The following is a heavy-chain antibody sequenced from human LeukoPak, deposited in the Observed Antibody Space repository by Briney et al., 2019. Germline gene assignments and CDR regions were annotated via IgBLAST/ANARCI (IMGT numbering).Heavy chain of an antibody. CDR2: INPSGGST. CDR1: GYTFTSYY. D-gene: IGHD6-6*01. Sequence: ASVKVSCKASGYTFTSYYMHWVRQAPGQGLEWLGIINPSGGSTSYAQKFQGRVTMTRDMSTSTVYMELSSLRSEDTAVYYCASYSGSSAPHGIYYYYYMDVWGKGTTVTVSS. J-gene: IGHJ6*03. V-gene: IGHV1-46*01. CDR3: ASYSGSSAPHGIYYYYYMDV.